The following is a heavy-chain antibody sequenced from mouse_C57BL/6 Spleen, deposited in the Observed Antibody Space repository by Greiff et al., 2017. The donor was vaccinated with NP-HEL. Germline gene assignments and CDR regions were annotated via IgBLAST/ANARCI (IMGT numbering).Heavy chain of an antibody. D-gene: IGHD1-1*01. Sequence: QVQLQQSGPELVKPGASVKISCKASGYAFSSSWMNWVKQRPGKGLEWIGRIYPGDGDTNYNGKFKGKATLTADKSSSTAYMQLSSLTSEDSAVYFCAGDYYGSSYLGYFDVWGTGTTVTVSS. CDR3: AGDYYGSSYLGYFDV. V-gene: IGHV1-82*01. J-gene: IGHJ1*03. CDR1: GYAFSSSW. CDR2: IYPGDGDT.